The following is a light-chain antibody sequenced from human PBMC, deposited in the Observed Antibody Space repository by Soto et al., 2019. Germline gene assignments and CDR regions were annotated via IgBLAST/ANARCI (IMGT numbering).Light chain of an antibody. Sequence: DIQMTQSPSSLSASIGNRVTITCRASQTIGNFLAWYQQKPGKVPRLLIYAASALQSGVPSRFSGSGSGIDFTLSISSLQAEDVGTYYCQKYNRLPSTFGQGTRLDI. J-gene: IGKJ5*01. CDR3: QKYNRLPST. CDR2: AAS. V-gene: IGKV1-27*01. CDR1: QTIGNF.